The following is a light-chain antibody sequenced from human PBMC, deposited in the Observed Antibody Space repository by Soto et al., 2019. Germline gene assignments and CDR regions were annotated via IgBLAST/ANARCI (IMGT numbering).Light chain of an antibody. CDR1: QSIRSN. Sequence: EIVMTQSPATLSVSPGARATLSCRASQSIRSNLAWYQQKPGQAPRLLIYGASTRATGIPARFSGSGSGTEFTLTISSLQSEDFALYYCQQYNNWPLTVGGGTKVEIK. J-gene: IGKJ4*01. CDR3: QQYNNWPLT. CDR2: GAS. V-gene: IGKV3-15*01.